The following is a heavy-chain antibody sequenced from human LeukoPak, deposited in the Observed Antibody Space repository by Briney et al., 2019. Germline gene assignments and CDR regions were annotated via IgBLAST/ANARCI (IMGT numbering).Heavy chain of an antibody. Sequence: SLRLYCTASGFSFGDYAMSWVRQAPGKGLDLVGFIRTKAYGGTTEYAASVKGRFTMSRDDSKSIAYLQMNSLKSEDTAVYYCTRVSWSRFSDYWGQGTLVTVSS. J-gene: IGHJ4*02. D-gene: IGHD2/OR15-2a*01. CDR3: TRVSWSRFSDY. CDR1: GFSFGDYA. V-gene: IGHV3-49*04. CDR2: IRTKAYGGTT.